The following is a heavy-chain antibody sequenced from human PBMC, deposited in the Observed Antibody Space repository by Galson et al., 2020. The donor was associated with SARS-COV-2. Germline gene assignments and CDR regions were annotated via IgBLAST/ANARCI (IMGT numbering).Heavy chain of an antibody. CDR3: ARINYDILTGYYAGWDY. CDR1: GFSLSTSGMC. J-gene: IGHJ4*02. Sequence: SGPTLVKPTQTLTLTCTFSGFSLSTSGMCVSWIRQPPGKALEWLALIDWDDDQCYSTSLKTRLTISKDTSKNQVVLTMTNMDPVDTATYYCARINYDILTGYYAGWDYWGQGTLVTVSS. CDR2: IDWDDDQ. D-gene: IGHD3-9*01. V-gene: IGHV2-70*01.